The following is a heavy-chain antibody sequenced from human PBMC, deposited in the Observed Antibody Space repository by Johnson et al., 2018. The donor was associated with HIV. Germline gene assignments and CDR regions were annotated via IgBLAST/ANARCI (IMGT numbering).Heavy chain of an antibody. CDR2: ISYAGSNK. CDR1: GFTFSSYA. D-gene: IGHD5-12*01. J-gene: IGHJ3*02. Sequence: QVQLVESGGGVVQPGRSLRLSCAASGFTFSSYAMHWVRQAPGKGLEWVAVISYAGSNKYYADSVKGRFTTSRDNSKNTLYLQLNSLRAEDTAVYYCARERLRSRGGAFDIWGQGTMVTVS. CDR3: ARERLRSRGGAFDI. V-gene: IGHV3-30-3*01.